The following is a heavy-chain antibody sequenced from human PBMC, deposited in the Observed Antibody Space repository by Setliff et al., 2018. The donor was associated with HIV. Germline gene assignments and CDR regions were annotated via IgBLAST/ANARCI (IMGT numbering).Heavy chain of an antibody. CDR3: ARGAHPGSAEDYYYYYMDV. D-gene: IGHD3-10*01. V-gene: IGHV1-69*05. Sequence: SVKVSCKASGGTFSNYAINWVRQAPGQGLEWMVGIIPILGTANYAQKFQGRVTITTDESTSTAYMELSSLRSGDTAVYYCARGAHPGSAEDYYYYYMDVWGKGTTVTSP. CDR2: IIPILGTA. CDR1: GGTFSNYA. J-gene: IGHJ6*03.